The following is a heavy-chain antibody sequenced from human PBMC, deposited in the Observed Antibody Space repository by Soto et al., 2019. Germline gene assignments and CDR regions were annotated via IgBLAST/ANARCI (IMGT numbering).Heavy chain of an antibody. D-gene: IGHD6-13*01. CDR2: ISAYNGNT. J-gene: IGHJ5*02. Sequence: ASVKVSCKTSGGTFSSYAISWVRQAPGQGLEWMGWISAYNGNTNYAQKLQGRVTMTTDTSTSTAYMELRSLRSDDTAVYYCARRAAANWFDPWGQGTLVTVS. V-gene: IGHV1-18*01. CDR1: GGTFSSYA. CDR3: ARRAAANWFDP.